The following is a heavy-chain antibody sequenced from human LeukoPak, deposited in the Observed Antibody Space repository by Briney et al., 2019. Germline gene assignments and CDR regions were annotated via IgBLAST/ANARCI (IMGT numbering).Heavy chain of an antibody. CDR2: IYYSGST. V-gene: IGHV4-59*01. CDR3: AKRGSGWYEDYYYYMDV. Sequence: SETLSLTCTVSGGSISSYYWSWIRQPPGKGLEWIGYIYYSGSTNYNPSLKSRVTISVDTSKNQFSLKLSSVTAADTAVYYCAKRGSGWYEDYYYYMDVWGKGTTVTISS. J-gene: IGHJ6*03. D-gene: IGHD6-19*01. CDR1: GGSISSYY.